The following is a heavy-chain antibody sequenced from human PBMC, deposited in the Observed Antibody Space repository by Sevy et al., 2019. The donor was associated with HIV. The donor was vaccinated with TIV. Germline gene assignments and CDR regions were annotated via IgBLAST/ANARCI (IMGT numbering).Heavy chain of an antibody. CDR2: ISGNGGST. Sequence: GGSLRLSCAGSGFTFSSYAMNWVRQAPGKGLEWVSAISGNGGSTFYADSVKGRFSISRDNSKNTLYLQMNSLRAEDTAIYYCAKDLLIVVGEAMDVWGQGTTVTVSS. CDR3: AKDLLIVVGEAMDV. J-gene: IGHJ6*02. D-gene: IGHD2-2*01. CDR1: GFTFSSYA. V-gene: IGHV3-23*01.